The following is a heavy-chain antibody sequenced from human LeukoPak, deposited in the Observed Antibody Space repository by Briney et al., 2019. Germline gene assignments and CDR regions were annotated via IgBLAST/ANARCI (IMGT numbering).Heavy chain of an antibody. J-gene: IGHJ4*02. CDR2: IYYSGST. D-gene: IGHD3-22*01. Sequence: SETLSLTCTVSGGSISSGDYYWSWLRPPPGMGLEWIGYIYYSGSTYYNPSLKSRVTISVATSKIQFSLKLISVTAADTAVYYCARNAGYYDSSGYFVNFFDYWGQGTLVTVSS. CDR3: ARNAGYYDSSGYFVNFFDY. CDR1: GGSISSGDYY. V-gene: IGHV4-30-4*08.